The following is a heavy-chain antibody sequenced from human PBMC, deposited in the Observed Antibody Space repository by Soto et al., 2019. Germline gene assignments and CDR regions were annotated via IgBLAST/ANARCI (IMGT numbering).Heavy chain of an antibody. V-gene: IGHV4-59*01. CDR2: IYYSGST. J-gene: IGHJ4*02. D-gene: IGHD3-10*01. CDR3: ATYGSGNYYFDY. Sequence: LETLSLTCTVSGGSISSYYWSWIRQPPGKGLEWIGYIYYSGSTNYNPSLKSRVTISVDTSKNQFSLKLSSVTAADTAVYYCATYGSGNYYFDYWGQGTLVTVSS. CDR1: GGSISSYY.